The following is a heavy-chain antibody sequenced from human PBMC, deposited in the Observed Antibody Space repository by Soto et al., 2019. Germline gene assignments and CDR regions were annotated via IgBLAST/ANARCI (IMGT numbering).Heavy chain of an antibody. CDR1: GYIFSGSV. D-gene: IGHD4-17*01. CDR3: ASEIDATKVTSRDH. CDR2: INAGNGNT. Sequence: QVKLVQSGAEVKKPGASVKVSCKASGYIFSGSVMHWVRQAPGQSLEWMGWINAGNGNTKYSQKFQGRVTITRDTSESTGYMELSSLRSEDTAVYYCASEIDATKVTSRDHWCQGTLVTVSS. J-gene: IGHJ4*02. V-gene: IGHV1-3*01.